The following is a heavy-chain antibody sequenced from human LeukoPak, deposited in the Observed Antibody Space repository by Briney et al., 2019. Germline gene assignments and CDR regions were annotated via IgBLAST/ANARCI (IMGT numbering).Heavy chain of an antibody. D-gene: IGHD5-24*01. Sequence: SETLSLTCAVYGGSFSGYYWSWIRQPPGEGLEWIGDINHSGSTNYKPSLKSRVTKSVDTSRNQFSLKLTSVTAADTAVYYCARALLEMATGYDYWGQGTLVTVSS. J-gene: IGHJ4*02. CDR3: ARALLEMATGYDY. V-gene: IGHV4-34*01. CDR2: INHSGST. CDR1: GGSFSGYY.